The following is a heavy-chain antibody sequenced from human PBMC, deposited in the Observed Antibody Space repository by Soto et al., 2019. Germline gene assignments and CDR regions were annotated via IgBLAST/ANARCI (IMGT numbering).Heavy chain of an antibody. Sequence: GGSLRLSCAASGFTFSSYGMHWVRQAPGKGLEWVAVISYDGSNKYYADSVKGRFTISRDNSKNTLYLQMNSLRAEDTAVYYCAKEKGRYCSGGSCSYYGMDVWGQGTTVTVSS. CDR1: GFTFSSYG. CDR2: ISYDGSNK. CDR3: AKEKGRYCSGGSCSYYGMDV. J-gene: IGHJ6*02. D-gene: IGHD2-15*01. V-gene: IGHV3-30*18.